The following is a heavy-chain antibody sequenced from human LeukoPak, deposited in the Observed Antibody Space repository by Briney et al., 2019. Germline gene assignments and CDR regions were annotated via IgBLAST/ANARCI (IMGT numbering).Heavy chain of an antibody. CDR1: GGSFSGHY. J-gene: IGHJ4*02. V-gene: IGHV4-34*01. D-gene: IGHD3-10*01. CDR2: INHSGST. CDR3: ARGLGRALSGYYYGSGSYSY. Sequence: SETLSLTCAVYGGSFSGHYWSWIRQPPGKGLEWIGEINHSGSTNYNPSLKSRVTISVDTPKNQFSLKLSSVTAADTAVYYCARGLGRALSGYYYGSGSYSYWGQGTLVTVSS.